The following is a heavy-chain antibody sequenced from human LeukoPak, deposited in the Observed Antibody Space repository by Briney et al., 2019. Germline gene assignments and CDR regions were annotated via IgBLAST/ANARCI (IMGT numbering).Heavy chain of an antibody. CDR1: GVSISSYY. J-gene: IGHJ4*02. CDR2: IYYIGSA. Sequence: PSETLSLTCTVSGVSISSYYCTWIGQPPRKGLEWSGFIYYIGSANSNPTLTTRGAVSVDTSNTQSSLQLNSVPAPHPARDYCARVSAMVTIFDQWGQGTLATVS. V-gene: IGHV4-59*01. CDR3: ARVSAMVTIFDQ. D-gene: IGHD5-18*01.